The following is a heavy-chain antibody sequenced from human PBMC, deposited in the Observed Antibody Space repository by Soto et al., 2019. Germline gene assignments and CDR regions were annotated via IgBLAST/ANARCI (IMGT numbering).Heavy chain of an antibody. CDR1: GASVSSKSAA. Sequence: SQTLSLTCAISGASVSSKSAAWNWIRQSPPRGLEWLGRTYYRSKWYNDYAVSVKSRITINPYTAKNQFSLHLNSVTPEDTAVYYCGTFLSTTSPDVWGEGTTVTVSS. D-gene: IGHD2-2*01. CDR3: GTFLSTTSPDV. J-gene: IGHJ6*04. CDR2: TYYRSKWYN. V-gene: IGHV6-1*01.